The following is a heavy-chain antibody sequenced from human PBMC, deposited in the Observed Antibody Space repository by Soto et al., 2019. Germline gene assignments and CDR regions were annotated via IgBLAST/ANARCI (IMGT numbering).Heavy chain of an antibody. V-gene: IGHV1-46*01. CDR3: ARSRSYCSSTSCSRGAGY. J-gene: IGHJ4*02. Sequence: QVQLVQSGAEVKKPGASVKVSCKASGYTFISYSVNWVRQAPGQGLEWMGIVNPSGGGSTYAQKFRGRVTMTSDTSTSTVYMELSSLRSADTAVYYCARSRSYCSSTSCSRGAGYWGQGTLVTVSS. CDR1: GYTFISYS. CDR2: VNPSGGGS. D-gene: IGHD2-2*01.